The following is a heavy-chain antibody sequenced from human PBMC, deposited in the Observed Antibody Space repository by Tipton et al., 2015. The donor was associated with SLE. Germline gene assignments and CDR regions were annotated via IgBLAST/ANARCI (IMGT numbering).Heavy chain of an antibody. CDR3: ARGHYYYGSGSYLNWFDP. CDR2: ISAYNGNT. J-gene: IGHJ5*02. CDR1: GYTFTTYG. D-gene: IGHD3-10*01. Sequence: QLVQSGAEVKKPGASVKVSCKASGYTFTTYGISWVRQAPGQGLEWMGWISAYNGNTNYAQKLQGRVTMTTDTSTSTAYMELRSLRSDDTAVYYCARGHYYYGSGSYLNWFDPWGQGTLVTVSS. V-gene: IGHV1-18*01.